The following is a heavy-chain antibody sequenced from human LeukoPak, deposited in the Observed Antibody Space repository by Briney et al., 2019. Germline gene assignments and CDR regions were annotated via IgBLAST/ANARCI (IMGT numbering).Heavy chain of an antibody. CDR1: GFSLTTSGVG. CDR3: ARRRGDSGSYYFDY. CDR2: IYWNDYK. D-gene: IGHD3-10*01. J-gene: IGHJ4*02. V-gene: IGHV2-5*01. Sequence: SGPTLVNPTQTLTLTCSFSGFSLTTSGVGVGWVRQPPGKALEWLALIYWNDYKPYSPSLKSRLTISKDTTKNQVVLTMTDMDPVDTGTYYCARRRGDSGSYYFDYWGQGILVTVSS.